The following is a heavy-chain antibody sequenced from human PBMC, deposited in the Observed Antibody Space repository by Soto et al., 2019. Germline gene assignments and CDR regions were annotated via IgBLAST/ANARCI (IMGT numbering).Heavy chain of an antibody. V-gene: IGHV2-26*01. CDR1: GFSLSNARMG. D-gene: IGHD6-6*01. CDR3: ARVRDSSSNYYYYYMDV. J-gene: IGHJ6*03. Sequence: SGPTLVNPTETLTLTCTVSGFSLSNARMGVSWIRQPPGKALEWHAHIFSNDEKSYSTSLKSRLTISKDTSKSQVVLTMTNMDPVDTATYYCARVRDSSSNYYYYYMDVWGKGTTVTVSS. CDR2: IFSNDEK.